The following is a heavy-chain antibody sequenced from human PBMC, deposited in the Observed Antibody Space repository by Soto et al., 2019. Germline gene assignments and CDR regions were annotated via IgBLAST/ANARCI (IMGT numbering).Heavy chain of an antibody. J-gene: IGHJ4*02. V-gene: IGHV1-8*01. CDR2: MNPNSGNT. CDR1: GYTFTSYD. D-gene: IGHD7-27*01. CDR3: ARNLWETGDFDY. Sequence: QVQLVQSGADVKKPGASVKVSCKASGYTFTSYDINWMRQASGQGLEWMGWMNPNSGNTGYAQKFQGRVTMTRDTSMNTAYMELSSLTYEDTAVYYCARNLWETGDFDYWGQRTLVTVSS.